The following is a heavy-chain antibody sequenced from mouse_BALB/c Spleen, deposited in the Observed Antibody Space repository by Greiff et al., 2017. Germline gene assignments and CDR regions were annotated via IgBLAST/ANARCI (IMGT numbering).Heavy chain of an antibody. Sequence: QVQLQQSGPELVKPGASVKISCKASGYAFSSSWMNWVKQRPGQGLEWIGRIYPGDGDTNYNGKFKGKATLTADKSSSTAYMQLSSLTSVDSAVYFCARSYYGFDYWGQGTTLTVSS. V-gene: IGHV1-82*01. CDR3: ARSYYGFDY. CDR1: GYAFSSSW. CDR2: IYPGDGDT. D-gene: IGHD1-1*01. J-gene: IGHJ2*01.